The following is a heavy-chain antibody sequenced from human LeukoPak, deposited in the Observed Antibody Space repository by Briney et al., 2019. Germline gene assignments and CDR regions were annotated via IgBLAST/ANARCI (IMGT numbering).Heavy chain of an antibody. J-gene: IGHJ4*02. V-gene: IGHV4-30-2*01. CDR1: GGSISSGGYY. CDR3: ASRLVSYDSSGYWGY. D-gene: IGHD3-22*01. Sequence: SQTLSLTCTVSGGSISSGGYYWSWIRQPPGKGLEWIGYIYHSGSTYYNPSLKSRVTISVDKSKNQFSLKLSSVTAADTAVYYCASRLVSYDSSGYWGYWGQGTLVTVSS. CDR2: IYHSGST.